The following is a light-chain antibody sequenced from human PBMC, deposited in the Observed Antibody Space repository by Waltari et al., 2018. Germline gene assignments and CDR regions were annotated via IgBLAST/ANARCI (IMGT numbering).Light chain of an antibody. J-gene: IGKJ1*01. V-gene: IGKV3-20*01. CDR2: GAS. Sequence: EVVLTQSTGTLSLSPGESATLFCRASQSISRYLDWYQQRPGQAPRLLIYGASIRAAGLPDRFSGSGSGTDFTLSISRLVPEDFAVYYCQNHERLPATFGQGTRVEIK. CDR1: QSISRY. CDR3: QNHERLPAT.